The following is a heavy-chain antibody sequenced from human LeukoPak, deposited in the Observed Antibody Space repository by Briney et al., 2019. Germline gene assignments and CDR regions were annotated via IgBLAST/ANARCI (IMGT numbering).Heavy chain of an antibody. CDR3: ARDGRYCSGGSCSRVVLDAFDI. CDR1: GGSISSGSYY. D-gene: IGHD2-15*01. J-gene: IGHJ3*02. V-gene: IGHV4-61*02. Sequence: SQTLSLTCTVSGGSISSGSYYWSWIRQPAGKGLEWIGRIYTSGSTNYNPSLKSRVTISIDTSKNQFSLKLSSVTAADTAVYYCARDGRYCSGGSCSRVVLDAFDIWGQGTMVTVSS. CDR2: IYTSGST.